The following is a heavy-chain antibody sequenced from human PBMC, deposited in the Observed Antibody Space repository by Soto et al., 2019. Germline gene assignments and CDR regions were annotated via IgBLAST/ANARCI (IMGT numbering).Heavy chain of an antibody. J-gene: IGHJ4*02. Sequence: QVQLVESGGGVVQPGRSLRLSCAASGFTFSSYGMHWVRQAPGKGLEWVAVIWYDGSNKYYADSVKGRFTISRDNSKNTLYLQMNSLRAEDTAVYYCARSYIVATVFDYWGQGTLVTVSS. CDR1: GFTFSSYG. CDR2: IWYDGSNK. D-gene: IGHD5-12*01. CDR3: ARSYIVATVFDY. V-gene: IGHV3-33*01.